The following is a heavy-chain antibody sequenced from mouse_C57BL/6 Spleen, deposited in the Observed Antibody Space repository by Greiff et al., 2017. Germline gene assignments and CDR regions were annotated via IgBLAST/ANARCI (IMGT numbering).Heavy chain of an antibody. J-gene: IGHJ2*01. CDR2: IDPENGDT. V-gene: IGHV14-4*01. D-gene: IGHD3-2*02. Sequence: VQLQQPGAELVRPGASVKLSCTASGFNITDDYMHWVKQRPEQGLEWIGWIDPENGDTEYASKFQGKATITAATSSNTAYLQLSSLTSGDTAVYYCAPTAQAHWGQGTTLTVSS. CDR1: GFNITDDY. CDR3: APTAQAH.